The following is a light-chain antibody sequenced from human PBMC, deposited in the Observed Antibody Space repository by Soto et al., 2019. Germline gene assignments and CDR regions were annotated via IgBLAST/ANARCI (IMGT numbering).Light chain of an antibody. CDR1: STDLEGYND. Sequence: QSVLTQPASVSGSPGQTVTISCTGTSTDLEGYNDVSWYQYHPGKAPKLMIYDDSNRPSGISERFSGSKSGTTAFLTISGLQAEDEADYYCSSFKISRNAAIFGGGTKLTVL. CDR2: DDS. J-gene: IGLJ2*01. CDR3: SSFKISRNAAI. V-gene: IGLV2-14*01.